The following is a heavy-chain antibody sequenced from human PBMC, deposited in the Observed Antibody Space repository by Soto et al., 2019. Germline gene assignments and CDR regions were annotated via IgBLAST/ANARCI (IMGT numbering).Heavy chain of an antibody. CDR3: AKYQPMTQPRPYFDD. CDR1: GFTFSSYA. Sequence: PGGSLRLSCAASGFTFSSYAMSWVRQAPGKGLGWVSAISSSGGSTFYADSVKGRFTISRDNSRNTLYLQMNSLRAEDTAIYYCAKYQPMTQPRPYFDDWGQGTLVTVSS. CDR2: ISSSGGST. J-gene: IGHJ4*02. D-gene: IGHD3-22*01. V-gene: IGHV3-23*01.